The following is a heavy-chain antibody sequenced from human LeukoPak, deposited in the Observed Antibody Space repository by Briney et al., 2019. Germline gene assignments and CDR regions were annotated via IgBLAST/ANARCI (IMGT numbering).Heavy chain of an antibody. D-gene: IGHD3-22*01. V-gene: IGHV4-31*03. Sequence: SETLSLTCPVSAGSLSSGGYYWSWLRQQPWKGRDWIGYIFYSGSTYYNPSINSRVTISVDTSKHQFSLKLSSVTAADTAVYYCARENSPTYYYDSSGYQNWGQGTLVTVSS. CDR3: ARENSPTYYYDSSGYQN. CDR1: AGSLSSGGYY. CDR2: IFYSGST. J-gene: IGHJ4*02.